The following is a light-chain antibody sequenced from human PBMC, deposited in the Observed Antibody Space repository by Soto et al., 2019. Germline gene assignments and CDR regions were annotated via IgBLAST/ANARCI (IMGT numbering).Light chain of an antibody. J-gene: IGLJ3*02. V-gene: IGLV2-14*03. Sequence: QSALTQPASVSGAPGQSITISCTGTSSDVGAYNYVAWYQHYPGKAPKLIIYDVYNRPSGVSNRFSASKSDKTASLTISGLQAEDEADYYCSSYTTSRTRVFGGGTKLTVL. CDR2: DVY. CDR3: SSYTTSRTRV. CDR1: SSDVGAYNY.